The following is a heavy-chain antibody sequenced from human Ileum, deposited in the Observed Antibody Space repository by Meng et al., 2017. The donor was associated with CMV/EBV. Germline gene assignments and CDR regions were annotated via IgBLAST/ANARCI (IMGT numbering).Heavy chain of an antibody. D-gene: IGHD2-2*01. Sequence: VSGGSISSSSYYWGWIRQPPGKGLEWIGTIYYSGSTYYNPSLKSRVTISVDTSKNQFSLKLSSVTAADTAVYYCETFAAADDAVDIWGQGTMVTVSS. CDR1: GGSISSSSYY. CDR3: ETFAAADDAVDI. V-gene: IGHV4-39*01. J-gene: IGHJ3*02. CDR2: IYYSGST.